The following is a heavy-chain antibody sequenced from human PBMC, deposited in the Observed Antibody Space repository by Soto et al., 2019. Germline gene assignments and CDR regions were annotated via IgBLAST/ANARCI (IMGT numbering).Heavy chain of an antibody. V-gene: IGHV3-33*01. CDR2: IWYDGSNK. Sequence: QVQLVESGGGVVQPGRSLRLSCAASGFTFSSYGMHWVRQAPGKGLEWVAVIWYDGSNKYYADSVKGRFTISRDNYKNTLYLQMNSLRAEDTAVYYCARDQEDYDILTGSSYYFDYWGQGTLVTVSS. CDR1: GFTFSSYG. CDR3: ARDQEDYDILTGSSYYFDY. J-gene: IGHJ4*02. D-gene: IGHD3-9*01.